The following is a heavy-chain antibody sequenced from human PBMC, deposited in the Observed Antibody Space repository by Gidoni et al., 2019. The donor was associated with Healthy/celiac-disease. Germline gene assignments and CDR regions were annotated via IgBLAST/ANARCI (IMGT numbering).Heavy chain of an antibody. CDR3: TTDTGDYDPAFDP. Sequence: EVQLVESGGGLVKPGGSLRLSCAASGFTFSNAWMSWVRQAPGKGLEWVGRIKSKTDGGTTDYAAPVKGRFTISRDDSKNTLYLQMNSLKTEDTAVYYCTTDTGDYDPAFDPWGQGTLVTVSS. CDR2: IKSKTDGGTT. V-gene: IGHV3-15*01. CDR1: GFTFSNAW. D-gene: IGHD3-3*01. J-gene: IGHJ5*02.